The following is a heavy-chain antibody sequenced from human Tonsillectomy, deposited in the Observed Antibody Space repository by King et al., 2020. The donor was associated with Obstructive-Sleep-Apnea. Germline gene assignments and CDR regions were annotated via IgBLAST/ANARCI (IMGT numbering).Heavy chain of an antibody. CDR1: GFTFRNYA. Sequence: VQLVESGGGLVRRGGSLRLSCSVSGFTFRNYAMHWVRQAPGKGLEYVSAISTNGGRTYYADSVKDRFTISRDNTADTLYLQMSSLRTEDTAVYYCVKGAVEMATILEFWGQGTLVTVFS. V-gene: IGHV3-64D*09. J-gene: IGHJ4*02. CDR3: VKGAVEMATILEF. D-gene: IGHD5-24*01. CDR2: ISTNGGRT.